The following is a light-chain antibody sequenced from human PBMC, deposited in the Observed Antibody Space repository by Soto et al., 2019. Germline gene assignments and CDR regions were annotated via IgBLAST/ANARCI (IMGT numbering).Light chain of an antibody. Sequence: EVVLTQSPGTLSLSPGERATLSCRASQSVNNNYLSWYQQKPGQAPRLLIYGASSRATGIPDRFSGSGSGTDFTLTISRLEPEDFAVHYCQQYGSSPAITFGPGTKVDIK. CDR2: GAS. CDR1: QSVNNNY. J-gene: IGKJ3*01. CDR3: QQYGSSPAIT. V-gene: IGKV3-20*01.